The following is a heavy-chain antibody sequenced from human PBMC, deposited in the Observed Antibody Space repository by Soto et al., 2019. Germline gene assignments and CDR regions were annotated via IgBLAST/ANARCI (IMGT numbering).Heavy chain of an antibody. D-gene: IGHD4-17*01. Sequence: GGSLRLSCAASGFTFSRYWMSWVRQAPGKGLEWVANIKQDGFEKYYVDSVKERFTISRDNAKNSLFLQMNSLRADDTAVYYCASGDYRFPYYYYGMDVWGVGTTVTVSS. J-gene: IGHJ6*04. CDR3: ASGDYRFPYYYYGMDV. V-gene: IGHV3-7*01. CDR1: GFTFSRYW. CDR2: IKQDGFEK.